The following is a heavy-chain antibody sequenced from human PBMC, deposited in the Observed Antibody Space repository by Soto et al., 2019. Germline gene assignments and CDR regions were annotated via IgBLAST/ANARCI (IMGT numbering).Heavy chain of an antibody. Sequence: QVQLQESGPGLVKPSQTLSLTCTVSGDSISRGGYYWNWLRQHPRKGLEWIGYIYHSGSTIYNPSLKSRVTXAXXXSXXRLSLELSNVTAADTAVYYCARDGAGAYGLGWFAPWGQGILVTVSS. CDR1: GDSISRGGYY. J-gene: IGHJ5*02. V-gene: IGHV4-31*03. CDR3: ARDGAGAYGLGWFAP. D-gene: IGHD2-21*01. CDR2: IYHSGST.